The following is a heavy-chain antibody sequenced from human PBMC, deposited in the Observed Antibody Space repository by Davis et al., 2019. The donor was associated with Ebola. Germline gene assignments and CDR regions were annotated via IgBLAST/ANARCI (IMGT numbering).Heavy chain of an antibody. CDR3: ARRKDSSGWYYYYGMDV. CDR1: GFTFSSYA. Sequence: GESLKISCAASGFTFSSYAMAWVRQAPGKGLEWVSAIRGSGVNTFYADSVKGRFTISRDNSKNTLYLQMNSLRAEDTAVYYCARRKDSSGWYYYYGMDVWGQGTTVTVSS. CDR2: IRGSGVNT. D-gene: IGHD6-19*01. V-gene: IGHV3-23*01. J-gene: IGHJ6*02.